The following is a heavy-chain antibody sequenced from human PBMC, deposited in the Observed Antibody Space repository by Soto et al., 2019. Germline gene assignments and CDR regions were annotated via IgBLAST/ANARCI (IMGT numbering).Heavy chain of an antibody. CDR3: AKVTQRGYTYDIDD. V-gene: IGHV3-30*18. J-gene: IGHJ4*02. Sequence: PGGSLRLSCAASGFTFSTYGMHWVRQAPGKGLEWVAVISYDGTIKYYADSVKGRFTISRDNSKNTLYLQMNNLRAEDTAVYYCAKVTQRGYTYDIDDWGLGTLVTVSS. CDR2: ISYDGTIK. CDR1: GFTFSTYG. D-gene: IGHD5-18*01.